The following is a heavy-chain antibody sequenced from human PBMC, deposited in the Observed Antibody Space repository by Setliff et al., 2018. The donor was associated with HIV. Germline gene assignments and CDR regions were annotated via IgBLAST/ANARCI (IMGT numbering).Heavy chain of an antibody. D-gene: IGHD3-3*01. CDR3: VKGDNFWTGYSTYFEFDP. Sequence: GGSLRLSCTASGFTFGNYAMSWVRQVPGRGLEWVSSISANVGTTYFADSVQGRFTISRDDSANILYLHMNSLRVDDTAIYYCVKGDNFWTGYSTYFEFDPWGQGTLVTVSS. J-gene: IGHJ5*02. CDR1: GFTFGNYA. CDR2: ISANVGTT. V-gene: IGHV3-23*01.